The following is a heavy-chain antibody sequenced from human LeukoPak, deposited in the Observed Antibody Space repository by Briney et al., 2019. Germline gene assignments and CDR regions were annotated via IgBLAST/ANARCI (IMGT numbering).Heavy chain of an antibody. Sequence: PGGSLRLSCAASGFTFSSYAMSWVRQAPGKGLEWVSAISGSGGSTYYADPVKGRFTISRDNSKNTLYLQMNSLRAEDTAVYYCARDTVVAGTYAFDIWGQGTMVTVSS. CDR3: ARDTVVAGTYAFDI. CDR1: GFTFSSYA. CDR2: ISGSGGST. D-gene: IGHD6-19*01. J-gene: IGHJ3*02. V-gene: IGHV3-23*01.